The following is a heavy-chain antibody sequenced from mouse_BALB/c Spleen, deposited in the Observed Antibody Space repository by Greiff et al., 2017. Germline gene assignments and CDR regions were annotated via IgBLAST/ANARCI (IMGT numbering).Heavy chain of an antibody. CDR2: IRLKSNNYAT. Sequence: DVKLVESGGGLVQPGGSMKLSCVASGFTFSNYWMNWVRQSPEKGLEWVAEIRLKSNNYATHYAESVKGRFTISRDDSKSSVYLQMNNLRAEDTGIYYCTPLYDGYYVAMDYWGQGTSVTVSS. V-gene: IGHV6-6*02. CDR3: TPLYDGYYVAMDY. D-gene: IGHD2-3*01. CDR1: GFTFSNYW. J-gene: IGHJ4*01.